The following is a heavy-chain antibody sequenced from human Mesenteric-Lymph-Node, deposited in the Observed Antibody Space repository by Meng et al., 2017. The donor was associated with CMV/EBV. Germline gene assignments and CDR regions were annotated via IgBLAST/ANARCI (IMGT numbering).Heavy chain of an antibody. D-gene: IGHD3-3*01. V-gene: IGHV3-7*01. CDR1: GFTFTNYW. Sequence: GGSLRLSCGASGFTFTNYWMSWVRQAPGRGLEWVANIKQDGTTKYYVASVKGRFTISRDNAKNSLYLQMSSLRVEDTAVYYCARDGGTHGWFDPWSQGTLVTVS. J-gene: IGHJ5*02. CDR3: ARDGGTHGWFDP. CDR2: IKQDGTTK.